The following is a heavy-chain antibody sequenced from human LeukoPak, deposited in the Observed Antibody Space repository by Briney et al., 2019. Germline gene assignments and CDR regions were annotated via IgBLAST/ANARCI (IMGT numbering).Heavy chain of an antibody. J-gene: IGHJ4*02. V-gene: IGHV3-23*01. CDR1: GFTFSSYA. Sequence: GGSLRLSCAASGFTFSSYAMSWVRQAPGKGLEWVSAISGSGGSTYYADSVKGRFTISRDNSKNTLYLQMNSLRAEDTAVYYCARDLGSSWYSRVSFDYWGQGTLVTVSS. D-gene: IGHD6-13*01. CDR2: ISGSGGST. CDR3: ARDLGSSWYSRVSFDY.